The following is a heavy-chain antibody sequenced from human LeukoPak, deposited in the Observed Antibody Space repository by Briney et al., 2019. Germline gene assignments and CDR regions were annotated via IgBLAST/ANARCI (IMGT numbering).Heavy chain of an antibody. CDR3: AELSITMIGGV. J-gene: IGHJ6*04. CDR2: ISSSGSTI. Sequence: GGSLRLSCAASGFTFSSYEMNWVREARGRGLEWVSYISSSGSTIYYADSVKGRFTSPRGNAKNSLDVQMNSLRADDTVFFYCAELSITMIGGVWGKGTTVTISS. V-gene: IGHV3-48*03. CDR1: GFTFSSYE. D-gene: IGHD3-10*02.